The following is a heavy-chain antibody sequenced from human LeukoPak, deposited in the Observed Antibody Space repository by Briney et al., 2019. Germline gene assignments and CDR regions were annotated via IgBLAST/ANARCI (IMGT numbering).Heavy chain of an antibody. CDR1: GYTFTSYG. V-gene: IGHV1-18*01. Sequence: ASVKVSCKASGYTFTSYGISWVRQAPGQGLEWMGWISAYNGNTNYAQKLQGRVTMTTDTSTTTAYMELRSLRSDDTAVYYSARDMSYYYDRSGYLDYWGQGTLVTVSS. J-gene: IGHJ4*02. CDR2: ISAYNGNT. CDR3: ARDMSYYYDRSGYLDY. D-gene: IGHD3-22*01.